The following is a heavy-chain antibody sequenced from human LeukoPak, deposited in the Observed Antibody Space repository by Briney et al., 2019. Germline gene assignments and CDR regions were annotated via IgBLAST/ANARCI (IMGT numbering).Heavy chain of an antibody. CDR3: ARDSRSASSSALSGYRYIGFDY. V-gene: IGHV4-59*01. D-gene: IGHD3-16*02. CDR2: IYYSGTT. J-gene: IGHJ4*02. Sequence: SETLSLPCTVSGGSISSYYWSWIRQPPGKGLEWIGYIYYSGTTNYNPSLKRRVTISVDTSKNQFSLKLSSVTAADTAVYYCARDSRSASSSALSGYRYIGFDYWGQGTLVTVSS. CDR1: GGSISSYY.